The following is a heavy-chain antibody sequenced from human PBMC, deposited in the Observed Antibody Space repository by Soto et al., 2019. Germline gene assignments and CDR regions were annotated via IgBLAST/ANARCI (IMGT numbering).Heavy chain of an antibody. D-gene: IGHD3-3*01. CDR3: ARDRDFWSGDIDY. Sequence: ASVKVSCKAPGDTFTSYYLNWVRQAPGQGLEWMGWISAYNGNTNYAQKLQGRVTMTTDTSTSTAYMELRSLRSDDTAVYYCARDRDFWSGDIDYWGQGTLVTVSS. V-gene: IGHV1-18*04. CDR2: ISAYNGNT. CDR1: GDTFTSYY. J-gene: IGHJ4*02.